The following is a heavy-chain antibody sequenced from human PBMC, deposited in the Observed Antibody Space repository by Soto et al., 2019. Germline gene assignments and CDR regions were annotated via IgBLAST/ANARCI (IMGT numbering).Heavy chain of an antibody. J-gene: IGHJ4*02. CDR2: IWYDGSNK. Sequence: VQLVESGGGVVQPGRSLRLSCAASGFTFSSYGMHWVRQAPGKGLEWVAVIWYDGSNKYYADSVKGRFTISRDNSKNTLYLQMNSLRAEDTAVYYCARDSHSGSYFDYWGQGTLVTVSS. V-gene: IGHV3-33*01. D-gene: IGHD1-26*01. CDR3: ARDSHSGSYFDY. CDR1: GFTFSSYG.